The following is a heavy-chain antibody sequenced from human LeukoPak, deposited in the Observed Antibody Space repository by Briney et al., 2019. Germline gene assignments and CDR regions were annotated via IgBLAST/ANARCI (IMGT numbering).Heavy chain of an antibody. CDR3: AREFLYYDILTGYYDYFDY. Sequence: PSETLSLTCAVYGGSFSGYYWSWIRQPPGKGLEWIGEINHSGSTNYNPSLKSRVTISVDTSKNQFSLKLSSVTAADTAVYYCAREFLYYDILTGYYDYFDYCGQGTLVTVSS. V-gene: IGHV4-34*01. D-gene: IGHD3-9*01. CDR2: INHSGST. CDR1: GGSFSGYY. J-gene: IGHJ4*02.